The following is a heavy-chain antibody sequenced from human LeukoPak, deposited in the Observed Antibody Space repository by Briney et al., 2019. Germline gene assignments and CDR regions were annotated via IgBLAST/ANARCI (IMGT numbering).Heavy chain of an antibody. CDR1: GYTFTSYG. Sequence: GASVTVSCKASGYTFTSYGISWVRQAPGQGLEWMGWISAYNGNTNYAQKLQGRVTITTAASTSTAYMELRSLRSDDTAVYYCARDRGLGDILTGYYRYYYYGMDVWGQGTTVTVSS. D-gene: IGHD3-9*01. CDR3: ARDRGLGDILTGYYRYYYYGMDV. J-gene: IGHJ6*02. CDR2: ISAYNGNT. V-gene: IGHV1-18*01.